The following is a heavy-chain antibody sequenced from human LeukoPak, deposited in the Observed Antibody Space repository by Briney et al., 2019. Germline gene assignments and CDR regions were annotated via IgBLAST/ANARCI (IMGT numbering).Heavy chain of an antibody. V-gene: IGHV4-34*01. CDR1: GGSFSGYY. CDR2: INHSGST. Sequence: SETLSLTCAVYGGSFSGYYWSWIRQPPGKGLEWIGEINHSGSTNYNPSLKSRVTISVDTSKNQFSLKLSSVTAADTAVYYCARDHSDYGDYYYYYYMDVWGKGTTVTISS. CDR3: ARDHSDYGDYYYYYYMDV. J-gene: IGHJ6*03. D-gene: IGHD4-17*01.